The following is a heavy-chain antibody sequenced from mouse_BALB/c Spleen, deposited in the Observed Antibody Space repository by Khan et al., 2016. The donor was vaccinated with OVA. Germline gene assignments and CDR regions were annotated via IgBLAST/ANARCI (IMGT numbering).Heavy chain of an antibody. Sequence: EVELVESGGGLVQPGGSRKLSCAASGFTFIDYGMAWVRQTPGKGPEWIAFISSVAYSHYYADTVTGRFTISRENAKNTLYLEMSSLRYDDPAMYTVARGGFAYWGQGTLVTVSA. CDR3: ARGGFAY. CDR1: GFTFIDYG. CDR2: ISSVAYSH. J-gene: IGHJ3*01. V-gene: IGHV5-15*02.